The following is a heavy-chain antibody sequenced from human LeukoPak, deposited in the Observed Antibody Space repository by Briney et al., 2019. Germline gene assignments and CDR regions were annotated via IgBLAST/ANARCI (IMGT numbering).Heavy chain of an antibody. CDR1: GGTFSSYA. CDR2: IIPIFGTA. J-gene: IGHJ6*03. V-gene: IGHV1-69*01. D-gene: IGHD2-2*01. Sequence: SVKVSCKASGGTFSSYAISWVRQAPGQGLEWMGGIIPIFGTANYAQKFQGRVTITADESTSTAYMELSSLRSEDTAVYYCASPAYHYYYYMDVWGKGTTVTVSS. CDR3: ASPAYHYYYYMDV.